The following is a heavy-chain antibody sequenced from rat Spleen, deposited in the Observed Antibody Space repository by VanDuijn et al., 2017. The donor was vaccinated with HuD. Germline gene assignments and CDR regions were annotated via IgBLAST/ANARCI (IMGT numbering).Heavy chain of an antibody. CDR2: ISYDGSST. Sequence: EVQMVESGGGLVQPGRSLKLSCAASGFTFNDHFMAWVRQAPTKGLEWVATISYDGSSTYYRDSVKGRFTIDRDNAKISLYQQMDSLRSADTATYYCVRPAVTVVPNWFVYWGQGTLVTVSS. CDR3: VRPAVTVVPNWFVY. CDR1: GFTFNDHF. V-gene: IGHV5-29*01. J-gene: IGHJ3*01. D-gene: IGHD1-1*01.